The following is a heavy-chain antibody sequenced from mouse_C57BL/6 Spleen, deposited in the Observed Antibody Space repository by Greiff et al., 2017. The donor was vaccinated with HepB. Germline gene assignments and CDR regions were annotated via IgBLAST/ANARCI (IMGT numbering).Heavy chain of an antibody. J-gene: IGHJ2*01. CDR1: GYTFTDYY. Sequence: EVQLQQSGPELVKPGASVKISCKASGYTFTDYYMNWVKQSPGKSLEWIGVINPNNGGTSYNEKFKGKATMTEDKSSSTAYMDLRSLTSEDSAVYSGARGDYGYDYFDYWGQGTTLTVSS. CDR2: INPNNGGT. V-gene: IGHV1-26*01. D-gene: IGHD2-2*01. CDR3: ARGDYGYDYFDY.